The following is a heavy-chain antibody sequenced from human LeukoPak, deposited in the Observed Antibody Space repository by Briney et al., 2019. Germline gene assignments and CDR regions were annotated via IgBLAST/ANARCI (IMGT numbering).Heavy chain of an antibody. J-gene: IGHJ6*03. CDR2: IDTNTGNP. Sequence: ASVKVSCKASGYTFTSYAMNWVRQAPGQGLEWMGWIDTNTGNPTYAQGSTGRFVFSLDTSVTTAYLQISSLKTEDTAVYYCARGSTMVRGVLYYYYYYYMDVWGKGTTVTVSS. CDR1: GYTFTSYA. V-gene: IGHV7-4-1*02. D-gene: IGHD3-10*01. CDR3: ARGSTMVRGVLYYYYYYYMDV.